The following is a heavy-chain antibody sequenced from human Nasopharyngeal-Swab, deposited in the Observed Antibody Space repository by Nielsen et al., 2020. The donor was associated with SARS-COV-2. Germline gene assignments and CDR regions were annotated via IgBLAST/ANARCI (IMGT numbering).Heavy chain of an antibody. CDR3: AREGDSSGWYRAYYFDY. V-gene: IGHV4-31*03. CDR2: IYYSGTT. Sequence: SETLSLTCTVSGGAISSGGHYWSWIRQHPGKGLEWIGYIYYSGTTDYNPSLQSRVTISVDTSKNQFSLKLSSVTAADTAVYYCAREGDSSGWYRAYYFDYWGQGTLVTVSS. J-gene: IGHJ4*02. CDR1: GGAISSGGHY. D-gene: IGHD6-19*01.